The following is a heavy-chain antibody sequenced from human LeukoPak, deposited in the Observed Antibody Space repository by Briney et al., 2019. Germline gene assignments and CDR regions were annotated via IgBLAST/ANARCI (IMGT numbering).Heavy chain of an antibody. J-gene: IGHJ4*02. Sequence: GGSLRLSCAGSGFTFSNNGMTWVRQAPGKGMEWVTGISDGGDTTYDAGSVKGRFTVSRDNSKNILYLQMNSLRAEDTAIYHCAKTQGFFDHWGQGSLVTVSS. V-gene: IGHV3-23*01. CDR1: GFTFSNNG. CDR2: ISDGGDTT. CDR3: AKTQGFFDH.